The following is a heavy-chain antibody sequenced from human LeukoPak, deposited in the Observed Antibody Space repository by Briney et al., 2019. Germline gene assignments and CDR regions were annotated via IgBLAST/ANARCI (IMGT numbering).Heavy chain of an antibody. D-gene: IGHD3-9*01. V-gene: IGHV3-30*02. CDR3: ARDAYDILTGYYSIDAFDI. Sequence: GGSLRLSCAASGFTFNSYGMHWVRQAPGKGLEWVAFIRYDGRIKYYADSVKGRFTISRDNSKNTLYLQMNSLRAEDTAVYYCARDAYDILTGYYSIDAFDIWGQGTMVTVSS. J-gene: IGHJ3*02. CDR1: GFTFNSYG. CDR2: IRYDGRIK.